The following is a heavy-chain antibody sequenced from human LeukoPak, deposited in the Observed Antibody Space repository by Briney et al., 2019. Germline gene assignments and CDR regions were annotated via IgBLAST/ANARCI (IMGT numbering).Heavy chain of an antibody. D-gene: IGHD6-6*01. Sequence: GGSLRLSCAASGFLFNSYSMHWVRQAPGKGLEWVSSISSSSTHIWYGDSLKGRVTISRDNAGNSVYLQMNSLRAEDTAVYYCARDGSPSRYYYYYMDVWGKGTTVTVSS. J-gene: IGHJ6*03. CDR1: GFLFNSYS. CDR3: ARDGSPSRYYYYYMDV. CDR2: ISSSSTHI. V-gene: IGHV3-21*06.